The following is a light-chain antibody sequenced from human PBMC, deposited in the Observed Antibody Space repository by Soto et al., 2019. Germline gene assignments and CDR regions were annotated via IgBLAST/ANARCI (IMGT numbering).Light chain of an antibody. Sequence: EIVSAQSPRTQSLSPAERATLSCRAGVSVSLNYIEWYQQKPGQAPRPHIFATCTLPTGIRDRVGGSGPETEFTLTSSGLEPGDSAVYYCQYCGTSRTFGQGTKVDIK. CDR1: VSVSLNY. J-gene: IGKJ1*01. V-gene: IGKV3-20*01. CDR3: QYCGTSRT. CDR2: ATC.